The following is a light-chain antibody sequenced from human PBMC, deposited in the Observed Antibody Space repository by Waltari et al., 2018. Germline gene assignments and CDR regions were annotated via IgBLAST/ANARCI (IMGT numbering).Light chain of an antibody. CDR3: SSYTSSNTVV. V-gene: IGLV2-14*03. CDR2: DVS. J-gene: IGLJ2*01. CDR1: SSDVGGYNY. Sequence: HSALTQPASVSGSPGQSITIPCSGSSSDVGGYNYVSWYLQYPGQAPKLIIYDVSQRPSAISDRFSGSKSGSTASLTISGLQAEDEADYYCSSYTSSNTVVFGGGTKVTVL.